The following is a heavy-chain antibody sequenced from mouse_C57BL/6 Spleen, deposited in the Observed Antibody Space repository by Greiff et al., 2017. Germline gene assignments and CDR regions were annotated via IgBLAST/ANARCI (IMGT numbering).Heavy chain of an antibody. J-gene: IGHJ4*01. Sequence: QVQLQQPGPGLVQPSQSLSITCTVSGFSLTSYGVHWVRQSPGKGLEWLGVIWSGGSTDYNAAFISRLSISKDNSKSQVFFKMNSLQADDTAIYYCAREESYYAMDYWGQGTSVTVSS. V-gene: IGHV2-2*01. CDR1: GFSLTSYG. CDR2: IWSGGST. CDR3: AREESYYAMDY.